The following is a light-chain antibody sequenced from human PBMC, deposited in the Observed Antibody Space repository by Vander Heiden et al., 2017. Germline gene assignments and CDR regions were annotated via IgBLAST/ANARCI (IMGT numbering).Light chain of an antibody. CDR1: QSLLHSNGYNY. CDR3: MRDLATPFS. V-gene: IGKV2-28*01. J-gene: IGKJ2*03. CDR2: LGS. Sequence: IVMTHSPLSMPLTLGEPASISYRSSQSLLHSNGYNYLDWYLQKPVQSSQLLIYLGSNRVCAVPDRPSGSRPRTDFTLKMMRVEVEDLRVYYCMRDLATPFSFGHGVKL.